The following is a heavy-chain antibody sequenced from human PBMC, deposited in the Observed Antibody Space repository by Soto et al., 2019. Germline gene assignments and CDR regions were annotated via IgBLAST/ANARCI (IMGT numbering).Heavy chain of an antibody. CDR1: GFTVSSNY. J-gene: IGHJ6*02. D-gene: IGHD6-19*01. CDR3: ARAPGYSSGWYGYYYYGMDV. Sequence: VGSLRLSCAASGFTVSSNYMSWVRQAPGKGLEWVSVIYSGGSTYYADSVKGRFTISRDNSKNTLYLQMNSLRAEDTAVYYCARAPGYSSGWYGYYYYGMDVWGQGTTVSVSS. V-gene: IGHV3-53*01. CDR2: IYSGGST.